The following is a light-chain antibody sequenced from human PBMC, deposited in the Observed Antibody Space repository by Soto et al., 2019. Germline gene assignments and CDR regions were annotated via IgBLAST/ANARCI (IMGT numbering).Light chain of an antibody. CDR2: DVI. V-gene: IGLV2-14*01. J-gene: IGLJ1*01. CDR1: NSDVGGYNY. CDR3: GSYRTNSPYV. Sequence: QSVLTQPASVSGSPGQSITISCTGTNSDVGGYNYVPWYQQYPGEAPKLMIYDVINRPSGVSNRFSGSKSGNTASLTISGLQAEDEADYYCGSYRTNSPYVFGTGTKVTVL.